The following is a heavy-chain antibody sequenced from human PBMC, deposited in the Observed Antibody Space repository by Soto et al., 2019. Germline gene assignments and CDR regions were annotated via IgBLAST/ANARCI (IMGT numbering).Heavy chain of an antibody. V-gene: IGHV3-7*01. Sequence: EVQLVESGGGLVQPGGSLRLSCAASGFTFSSYWTSWVRQAPGKGLEWVANLNEDGSEKYYVDSVKARFTISRDNAKNSLYLQMNSLRVEDTAVYYCARDLPRKAAAGEGDFWGQGTLVTVSS. D-gene: IGHD6-13*01. CDR2: LNEDGSEK. CDR1: GFTFSSYW. J-gene: IGHJ4*02. CDR3: ARDLPRKAAAGEGDF.